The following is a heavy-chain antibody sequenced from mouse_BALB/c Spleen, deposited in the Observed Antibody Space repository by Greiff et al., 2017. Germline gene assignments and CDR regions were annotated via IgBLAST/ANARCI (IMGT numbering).Heavy chain of an antibody. D-gene: IGHD3-3*01. CDR2: INPGSGGT. J-gene: IGHJ3*01. CDR3: ARGGRGFAY. V-gene: IGHV1-54*01. CDR1: GYAFTNYL. Sequence: QVQLQQSGAELVRPGTSVKVSCKASGYAFTNYLIEWVKQRPGQGLEWIGVINPGSGGTNYDEKFKGMATLTADKSSSTAYMQLSSLTSDDSAVYCCARGGRGFAYWGQGTLVTVSA.